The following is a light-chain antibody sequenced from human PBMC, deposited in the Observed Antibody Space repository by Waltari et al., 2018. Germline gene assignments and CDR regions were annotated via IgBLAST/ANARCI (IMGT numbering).Light chain of an antibody. Sequence: HSALAQPASVSGSPGQSFTISFTGTSSDVGGYKYVPWYQQHPGKAPRLMIYDVNNRPSGVSNRFSGSKSGNTASLTISGLQAEDEADYYCSSFTRTNSWVFGGGTKLTVL. CDR3: SSFTRTNSWV. J-gene: IGLJ3*02. CDR2: DVN. V-gene: IGLV2-14*03. CDR1: SSDVGGYKY.